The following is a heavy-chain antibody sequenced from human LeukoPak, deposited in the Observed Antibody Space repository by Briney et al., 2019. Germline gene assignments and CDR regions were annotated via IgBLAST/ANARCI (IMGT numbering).Heavy chain of an antibody. V-gene: IGHV3-30*18. CDR3: AKDIVVVPALDY. Sequence: GGSLRLSCAASGFTFSSYGMHWVRQAPGKGLEWVAVTSYDGSNKYYADSVKGRFTISRDNSKNTLYLQMNSLRAEDTAVYYCAKDIVVVPALDYWGQGTLVTVSS. CDR1: GFTFSSYG. CDR2: TSYDGSNK. D-gene: IGHD2-2*01. J-gene: IGHJ4*02.